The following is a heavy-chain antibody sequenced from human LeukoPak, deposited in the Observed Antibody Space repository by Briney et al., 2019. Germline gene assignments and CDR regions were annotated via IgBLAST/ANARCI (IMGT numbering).Heavy chain of an antibody. Sequence: GGSLRLSCAASGFTFSSYEMNWVRQAPGKGLEWVSYISSSGSTIYYADSVKGRFTIYRDNAKSSLYLQMNSLRAEDTAVYYCARLKYYYDSSGHAFQHWGQGTLVTVSS. D-gene: IGHD3-22*01. CDR2: ISSSGSTI. CDR3: ARLKYYYDSSGHAFQH. J-gene: IGHJ1*01. CDR1: GFTFSSYE. V-gene: IGHV3-48*03.